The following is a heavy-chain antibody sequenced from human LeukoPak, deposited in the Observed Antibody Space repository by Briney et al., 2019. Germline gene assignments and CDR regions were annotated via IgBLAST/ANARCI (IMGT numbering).Heavy chain of an antibody. CDR3: ARDSDRILFDY. Sequence: GGSLRLSCAASGFTFNTYWMHGVRQAPGKGLVWVARVNREGTTTAYADSVKGRFIISRDNSKNTLYLQMNNLRAEDTAVYYCARDSDRILFDYWGQGTPVTVSS. V-gene: IGHV3-74*03. J-gene: IGHJ4*02. CDR2: VNREGTTT. CDR1: GFTFNTYW. D-gene: IGHD2-15*01.